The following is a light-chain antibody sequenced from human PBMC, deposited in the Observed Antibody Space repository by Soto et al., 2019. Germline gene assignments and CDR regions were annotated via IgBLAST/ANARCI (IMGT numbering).Light chain of an antibody. Sequence: QSALTQPASVSGSPGQSITISCTGTSSDVGGYNYVSWYQQLPGKAPKLMISEVSNRPSGVSNRFSGSKSGNTASLTISGLQAEDEADYYCSSYTNSSTRVVFGGGTKLTVL. CDR2: EVS. CDR3: SSYTNSSTRVV. J-gene: IGLJ2*01. V-gene: IGLV2-14*01. CDR1: SSDVGGYNY.